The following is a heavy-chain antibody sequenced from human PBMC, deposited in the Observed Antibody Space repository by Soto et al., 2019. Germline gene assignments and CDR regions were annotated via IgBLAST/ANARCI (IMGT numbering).Heavy chain of an antibody. J-gene: IGHJ4*02. CDR1: GGSISSYY. D-gene: IGHD2-2*01. CDR2: IYYSGST. V-gene: IGHV4-59*08. CDR3: ARHVPTYLLDD. Sequence: PSETLSLTCTVSGGSISSYYWSWIRQPPGKGLEWIGYIYYSGSTNYNPSLKSRVTISLDTSKNQFSLKLSAVTAADTAVYYCARHVPTYLLDDWGQGILVTVSS.